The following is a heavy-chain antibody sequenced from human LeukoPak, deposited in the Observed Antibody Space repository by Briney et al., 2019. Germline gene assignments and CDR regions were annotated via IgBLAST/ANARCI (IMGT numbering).Heavy chain of an antibody. J-gene: IGHJ5*02. D-gene: IGHD3-10*01. CDR1: GGSFSTHY. CDR3: ARHVGFITMVRGVINNNWFDP. Sequence: SETLSLTCAVYGGSFSTHYWSWIRQPPGKGLERIGEINHSGNTNYNPSPKSRVTISVDTSKKQFSLKLSSVTAADTAVYYCARHVGFITMVRGVINNNWFDPWGQGTLVTVSS. V-gene: IGHV4-34*01. CDR2: INHSGNT.